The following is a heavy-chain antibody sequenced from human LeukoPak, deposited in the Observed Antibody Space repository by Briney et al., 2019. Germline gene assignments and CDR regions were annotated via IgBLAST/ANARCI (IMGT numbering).Heavy chain of an antibody. CDR3: ARDPVGGSTIFDY. J-gene: IGHJ4*02. Sequence: SQTLSLTCAIAGDSVSSNSAAWNWIRQSPSRGLEWLGRTYYRSKWYYDYAVAVKSRISINPDTSKNQFSLQLSSVTPEDTAVYYCARDPVGGSTIFDYWGQGTLVTVSS. CDR2: TYYRSKWYY. V-gene: IGHV6-1*01. CDR1: GDSVSSNSAA. D-gene: IGHD1-26*01.